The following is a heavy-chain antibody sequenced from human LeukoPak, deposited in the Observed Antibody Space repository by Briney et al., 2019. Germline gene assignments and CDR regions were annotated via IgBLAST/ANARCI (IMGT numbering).Heavy chain of an antibody. CDR2: ISSGGDTT. CDR3: AKDVDYGDYVVS. J-gene: IGHJ4*02. Sequence: GGSLRLSCAASGFTFSSYGMSWVRQAPGRGLEWVSAISSGGDTTYYADSVKGRFTISRDNSKNTLYLQMNSLRAEDTAIYYCAKDVDYGDYVVSWGQGTLVTVSS. CDR1: GFTFSSYG. V-gene: IGHV3-23*01. D-gene: IGHD4-17*01.